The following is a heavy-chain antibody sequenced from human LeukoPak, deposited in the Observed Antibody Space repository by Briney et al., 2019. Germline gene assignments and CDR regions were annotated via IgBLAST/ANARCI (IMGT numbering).Heavy chain of an antibody. D-gene: IGHD6-13*01. CDR3: ARYLDSLYSSSWYGWDQRPLYGMDV. Sequence: GGSLRLSCAASGFTFSSYSMNWVRQAPGKGLEWVSSISSSSSYIYYADSVKGRFTISRDNAKNSLYLQMNSLRAEDTAVYYCARYLDSLYSSSWYGWDQRPLYGMDVWGQGTTVTVSS. CDR2: ISSSSSYI. V-gene: IGHV3-21*01. CDR1: GFTFSSYS. J-gene: IGHJ6*02.